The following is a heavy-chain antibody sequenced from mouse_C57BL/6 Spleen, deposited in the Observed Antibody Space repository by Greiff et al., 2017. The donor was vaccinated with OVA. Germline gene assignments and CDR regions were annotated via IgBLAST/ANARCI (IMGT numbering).Heavy chain of an antibody. CDR2: ISDGGSYT. Sequence: EVNVVESGGGLVKPGGSLKLSCAASGFTFSSYAMSWVRQTPEKRLEWVATISDGGSYTYYPDNVKGRFTISRDNAKNNQYLQMSHLKSEDTAMYYCAREGDGYYDYFDYWGQGTTLTVSS. J-gene: IGHJ2*01. V-gene: IGHV5-4*01. CDR1: GFTFSSYA. CDR3: AREGDGYYDYFDY. D-gene: IGHD2-3*01.